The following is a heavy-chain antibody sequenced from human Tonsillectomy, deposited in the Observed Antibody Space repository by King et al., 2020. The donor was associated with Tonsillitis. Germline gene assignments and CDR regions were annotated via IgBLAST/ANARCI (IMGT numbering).Heavy chain of an antibody. CDR1: GFTFSSYS. D-gene: IGHD6-19*01. J-gene: IGHJ4*02. CDR3: ARDRGGPGWPLFDY. CDR2: IRSSSYTI. Sequence: VQLVESGGGLVQPGGSLRLSCAASGFTFSSYSMNWVRQAPGKGLEWVSYIRSSSYTIYYADSVKGRFTISRDNAKNSLYLQMNSLRDDDTAVYYCARDRGGPGWPLFDYWGQGTLVTVSS. V-gene: IGHV3-48*02.